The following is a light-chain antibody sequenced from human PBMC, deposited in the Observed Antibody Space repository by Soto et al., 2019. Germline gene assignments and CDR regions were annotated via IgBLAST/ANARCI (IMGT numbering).Light chain of an antibody. CDR1: QDISVY. CDR3: QKFNTAPLT. V-gene: IGKV1-27*01. Sequence: DIQMTQSPSSLSASVGDRVTITCRASQDISVYLACYQQKPGKVPKILIYSSSNLQSGFPSRFSGSGSGTDFTLTISSLQPEYVATYSCQKFNTAPLTFGQGTRLEIK. CDR2: SSS. J-gene: IGKJ5*01.